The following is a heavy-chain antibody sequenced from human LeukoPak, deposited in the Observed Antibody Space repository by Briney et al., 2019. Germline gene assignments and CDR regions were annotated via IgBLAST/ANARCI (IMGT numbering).Heavy chain of an antibody. CDR2: ISHDGSNK. CDR3: AKDRYSSGTEGGFDY. V-gene: IGHV3-30*04. Sequence: GGSLRLSCAASGFTFSSYAMHWVRQAPGKGLEWVAVISHDGSNKYYADSVKGRFTISRDNSKNTLYLQMNSLRAEDTAVYYCAKDRYSSGTEGGFDYWGQGTLVTVSS. J-gene: IGHJ4*02. CDR1: GFTFSSYA. D-gene: IGHD6-19*01.